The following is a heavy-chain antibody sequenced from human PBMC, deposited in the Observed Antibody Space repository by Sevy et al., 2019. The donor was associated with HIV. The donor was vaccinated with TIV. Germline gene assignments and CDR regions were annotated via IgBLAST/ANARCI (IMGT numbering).Heavy chain of an antibody. Sequence: GGSLRLSCAASGFPFSNYAMSWIRQAPGKGLEWVSTLIGGGSRTYYADSVTGRFTISRDNSKNILYLQMKSLRVDDTAIYYCAKRRVQSGLSGGGANYGWDVCGHGTTVTVSS. CDR1: GFPFSNYA. CDR2: LIGGGSRT. D-gene: IGHD2-15*01. CDR3: AKRRVQSGLSGGGANYGWDV. V-gene: IGHV3-23*01. J-gene: IGHJ6*02.